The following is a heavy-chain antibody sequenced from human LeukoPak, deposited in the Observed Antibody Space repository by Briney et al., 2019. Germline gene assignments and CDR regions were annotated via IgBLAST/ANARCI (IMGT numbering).Heavy chain of an antibody. V-gene: IGHV3-7*01. CDR3: ARLLSGGQGAFDI. CDR1: GFTFSSYW. CDR2: INHNGNVN. D-gene: IGHD6-19*01. Sequence: GGSLRLSCAASGFTFSSYWMNWARQAPGKGLEWVASINHNGNVNYYVDSVKGRFTISRDNAKNSLYLQMNSLRAEDTAMYYCARLLSGGQGAFDIWGQGTMVTVSS. J-gene: IGHJ3*02.